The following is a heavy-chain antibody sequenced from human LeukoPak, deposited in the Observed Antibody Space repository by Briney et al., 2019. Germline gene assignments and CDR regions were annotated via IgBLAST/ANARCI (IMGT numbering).Heavy chain of an antibody. CDR1: GGSISSSSYY. V-gene: IGHV4-39*07. Sequence: SETLSLTCTVSGGSISSSSYYWGWIRQPPGKGLEWIGSIYYSGSTYNNPSLKSRVTISVDTSKNQFSLKLSSVTAADTAVYYCARDCPYSSSWYPSGLCYWGQGTLVTVSS. J-gene: IGHJ4*02. CDR3: ARDCPYSSSWYPSGLCY. D-gene: IGHD6-13*01. CDR2: IYYSGST.